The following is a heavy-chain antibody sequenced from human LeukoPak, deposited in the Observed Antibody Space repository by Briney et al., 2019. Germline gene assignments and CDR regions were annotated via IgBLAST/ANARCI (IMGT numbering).Heavy chain of an antibody. CDR1: GGSFSGYY. Sequence: SETLSLTCAVYGGSFSGYYWSWIRQPPGKGLEWIGEINHSGSTNYNPSLKSRVTISVDTSKNQFSLKLSSVTAADTAVYYCARLLGYLDAFDIWGQGTMVTVSS. CDR2: INHSGST. D-gene: IGHD3-22*01. V-gene: IGHV4-34*01. CDR3: ARLLGYLDAFDI. J-gene: IGHJ3*02.